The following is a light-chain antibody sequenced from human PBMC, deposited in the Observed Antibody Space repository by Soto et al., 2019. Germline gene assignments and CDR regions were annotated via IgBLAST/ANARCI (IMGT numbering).Light chain of an antibody. CDR1: SSDVGSYNL. Sequence: QAALTQPASVSGSPGQSSTISCTGTSSDVGSYNLVSWYQQDPGKAPKLMIYEVSKRPSGVSNRFSGSKSGNTASLTISGLQAEDEADYYCCSYAGSSTPSYVFGTGTKVTVL. CDR2: EVS. J-gene: IGLJ1*01. CDR3: CSYAGSSTPSYV. V-gene: IGLV2-23*02.